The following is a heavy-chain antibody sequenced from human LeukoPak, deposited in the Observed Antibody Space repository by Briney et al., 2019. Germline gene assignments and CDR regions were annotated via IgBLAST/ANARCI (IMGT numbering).Heavy chain of an antibody. Sequence: SETLSLTCTVPGGSISSYYWSWIRQPPGKGLEWIGYIYYSGSTNYNPSLKSRVTISVDTSKNQFSLKLSSVTAADTAVYYCARGAPLRFLECFSSDPFDIWGQGTMVTVSS. V-gene: IGHV4-59*01. CDR1: GGSISSYY. D-gene: IGHD3-3*01. J-gene: IGHJ3*02. CDR2: IYYSGST. CDR3: ARGAPLRFLECFSSDPFDI.